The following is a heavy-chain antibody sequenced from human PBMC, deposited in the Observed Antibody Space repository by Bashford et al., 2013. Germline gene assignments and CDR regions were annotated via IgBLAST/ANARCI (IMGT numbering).Heavy chain of an antibody. J-gene: IGHJ4*02. CDR3: ARGGLGGPATDYFDY. V-gene: IGHV3-72*01. D-gene: IGHD2-15*01. Sequence: AASVRGRFTISRDDSKNSLYLQMNSLRAEDTAVYYCARGGLGGPATDYFDYWGQGTLVTVSS.